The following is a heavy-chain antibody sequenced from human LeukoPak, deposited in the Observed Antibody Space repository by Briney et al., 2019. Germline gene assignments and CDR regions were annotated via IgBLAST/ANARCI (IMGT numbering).Heavy chain of an antibody. CDR1: GGSVSSGSYY. J-gene: IGHJ5*02. D-gene: IGHD3-10*01. CDR3: ARGAYGSTNYNWFDP. CDR2: IYTSGST. V-gene: IGHV4-61*02. Sequence: SETPSLTCTVSGGSVSSGSYYWSWIRQPAGKGLEWIGRIYTSGSTNYNPSLKSRVTISVDTSKNQFSLKLSSVTAADTAVYYCARGAYGSTNYNWFDPWGQGTLVTVSS.